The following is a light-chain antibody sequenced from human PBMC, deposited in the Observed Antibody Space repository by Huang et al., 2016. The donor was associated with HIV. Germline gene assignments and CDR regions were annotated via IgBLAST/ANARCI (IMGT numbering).Light chain of an antibody. CDR3: IQVRQTPVT. CDR1: QSRRYSDGYTY. CDR2: VGS. Sequence: DIVMTPSPLSLPVTSGEPASISCRSSQSRRYSDGYTYLDWYLQKPGQSPQLLIYVGSNRASVVPDRFIGRGSGTEFTLRISRVEAEDVGIYYCIQVRQTPVTFGPGTKVDIK. J-gene: IGKJ3*01. V-gene: IGKV2-28*01.